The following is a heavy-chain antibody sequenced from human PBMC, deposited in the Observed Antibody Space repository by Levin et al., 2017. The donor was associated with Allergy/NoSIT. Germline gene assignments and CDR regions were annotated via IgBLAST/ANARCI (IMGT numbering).Heavy chain of an antibody. Sequence: GESLKISCAASGFTFSSYAMSWVRQAPGKGLEWVSAISGSGGSTYYADSVKGRFTISRDNSKNTLYLQMNSLRAEDTAVYYCAKEGGYYYDSSGYYYTQGAFDYWGQGTLVTVSS. D-gene: IGHD3-22*01. CDR1: GFTFSSYA. V-gene: IGHV3-23*01. CDR3: AKEGGYYYDSSGYYYTQGAFDY. J-gene: IGHJ4*02. CDR2: ISGSGGST.